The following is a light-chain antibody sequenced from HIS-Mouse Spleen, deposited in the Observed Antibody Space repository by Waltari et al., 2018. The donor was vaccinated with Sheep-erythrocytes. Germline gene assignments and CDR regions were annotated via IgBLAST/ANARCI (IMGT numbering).Light chain of an antibody. J-gene: IGLJ3*02. CDR2: RNN. CDR3: AAWDDSLSGNWV. Sequence: QSVLTQPPSASGTPGQRVTIPCSGSSSNIGSNYVYWYQQLPGTASKLLIYRNNQRPSGVPDRFSGSKSGTSASLAISGLRSEDEADYYCAAWDDSLSGNWVFGGGTKLTVL. V-gene: IGLV1-47*01. CDR1: SSNIGSNY.